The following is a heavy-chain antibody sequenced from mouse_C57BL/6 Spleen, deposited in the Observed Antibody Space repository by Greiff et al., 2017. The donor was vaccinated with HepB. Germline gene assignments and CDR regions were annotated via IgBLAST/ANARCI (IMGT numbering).Heavy chain of an antibody. CDR3: ASPRIPTVVAPYGYFDV. CDR1: GYSFTDYN. J-gene: IGHJ1*03. D-gene: IGHD1-1*01. V-gene: IGHV1-39*01. CDR2: INPNYGTT. Sequence: VQLQQSGPELVKPGASVKISCKASGYSFTDYNMNRVKQSNGKSLEWIGVINPNYGTTSYNQKFKGKATVTVDQSSSSAYMQLNSLTSEDSAVYYCASPRIPTVVAPYGYFDVWGTGTTVTVSS.